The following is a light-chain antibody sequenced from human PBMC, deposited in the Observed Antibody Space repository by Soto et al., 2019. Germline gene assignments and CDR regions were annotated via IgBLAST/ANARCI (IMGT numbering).Light chain of an antibody. CDR2: GAS. CDR3: QQYNNWPPWT. Sequence: EVVMTQSPATLSVSPGERATLSCRASQSISSDLAWYQQKPGQAPRLLIYGASTRASDIPARFSCSGSGTEFTLTISSLQSVDFAVYYCQQYNNWPPWTFGQGTKVEFK. CDR1: QSISSD. V-gene: IGKV3-15*01. J-gene: IGKJ1*01.